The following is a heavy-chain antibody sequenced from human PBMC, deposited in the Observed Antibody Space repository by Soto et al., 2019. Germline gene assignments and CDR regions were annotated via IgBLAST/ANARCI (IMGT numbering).Heavy chain of an antibody. D-gene: IGHD3-10*01. V-gene: IGHV3-23*01. J-gene: IGHJ4*02. Sequence: GGSLRLSCAASGFTFSSYAMSWVRQAPGKGLEWVSAISGSGGSTYYADSVKGRFTISRDNSKNTLYLQMNSLRAEDTAVYYCANMLLWFGEPQEGDYFDYWGQGTLVTVSS. CDR3: ANMLLWFGEPQEGDYFDY. CDR2: ISGSGGST. CDR1: GFTFSSYA.